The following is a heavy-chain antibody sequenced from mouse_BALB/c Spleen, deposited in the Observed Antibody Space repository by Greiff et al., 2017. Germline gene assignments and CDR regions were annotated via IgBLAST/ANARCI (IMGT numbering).Heavy chain of an antibody. CDR2: IDTSDSYT. CDR1: GYTFTDYW. D-gene: IGHD4-1*01. Sequence: VQLHQPGAELVMPGASVKMSCKASGYTFTDYWMHWVKQRPGQGLEWIGAIDTSDSYTSYNQKFKGKATLTVDESSSTAYMQLSSLTSEDSAVYYCATGDYWGQGTTLTVSS. J-gene: IGHJ2*01. CDR3: ATGDY. V-gene: IGHV1-69*01.